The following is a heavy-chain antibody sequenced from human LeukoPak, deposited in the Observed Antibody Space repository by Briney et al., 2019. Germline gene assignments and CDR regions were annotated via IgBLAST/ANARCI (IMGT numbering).Heavy chain of an antibody. D-gene: IGHD3-16*01. V-gene: IGHV3-33*01. CDR1: GFTFSSSG. CDR2: IWYDGSNR. J-gene: IGHJ3*02. CDR3: ASRWGDAFDI. Sequence: GGSLRLSCAASGFTFSSSGVHWVRQAPGKGLEWVAVIWYDGSNRYYADPVKGRFTVSRDNSKNTLYLQMNSLRAEDTAVYYCASRWGDAFDIWGQGTMVTVSS.